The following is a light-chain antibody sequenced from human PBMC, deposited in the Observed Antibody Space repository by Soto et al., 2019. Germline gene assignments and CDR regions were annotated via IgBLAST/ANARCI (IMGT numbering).Light chain of an antibody. CDR3: SSFTRGGTYV. J-gene: IGLJ1*01. CDR1: SNDIGAYNY. Sequence: QSALTQSASVSGSPGQSITISCTGTSNDIGAYNYVSWFQQHPGKPPKLLISEVSDRPSGVSNLFSGSKSGTTASLTISGLQAEHEADYYCSSFTRGGTYVFGTGTKVTVL. V-gene: IGLV2-14*01. CDR2: EVS.